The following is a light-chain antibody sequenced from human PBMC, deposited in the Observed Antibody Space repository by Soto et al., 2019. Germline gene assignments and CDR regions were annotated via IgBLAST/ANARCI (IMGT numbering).Light chain of an antibody. CDR3: QQANSFPLT. V-gene: IGKV1-12*01. J-gene: IGKJ4*01. CDR2: ATS. Sequence: DIQMTQSPSSVSASIGDRVTITCRASQGISRWLAWYQQKPWKAPKLLIYATSSLQSGVPSRFSGSGSGTDFTLTISRLQPEDFAAYYCQQANSFPLTFGGGPKVEIK. CDR1: QGISRW.